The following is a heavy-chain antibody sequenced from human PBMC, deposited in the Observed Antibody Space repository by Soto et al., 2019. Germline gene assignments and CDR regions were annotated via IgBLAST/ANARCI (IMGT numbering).Heavy chain of an antibody. CDR2: IIPIFGTA. J-gene: IGHJ6*02. V-gene: IGHV1-69*06. CDR1: GGTFSSYA. CDR3: ARYCSSTSCYLYYYGMDV. Sequence: QVQLVQSGAEVKKPGSSVKVSCKASGGTFSSYAISWVRQAPGQGLEWMGGIIPIFGTANYAQKFQGRVTITAEKSTSTAYMELSSLRSEDTAVYYCARYCSSTSCYLYYYGMDVWGQGTTVTVSS. D-gene: IGHD2-2*01.